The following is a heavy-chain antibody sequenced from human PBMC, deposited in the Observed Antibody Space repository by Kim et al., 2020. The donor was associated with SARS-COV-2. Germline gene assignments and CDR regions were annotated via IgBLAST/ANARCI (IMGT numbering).Heavy chain of an antibody. V-gene: IGHV3-7*03. J-gene: IGHJ4*02. Sequence: GGSLRLSCAASGFTFSSYWMSWVRQAPGKGLEWVANIKQDGSEKYYVDSVKGRLTISRDNAKISLYLQMNSLRAEDTAVYYCARGLYYYGSGSYLLDYWGQGTLVTVSS. CDR3: ARGLYYYGSGSYLLDY. CDR1: GFTFSSYW. D-gene: IGHD3-10*01. CDR2: IKQDGSEK.